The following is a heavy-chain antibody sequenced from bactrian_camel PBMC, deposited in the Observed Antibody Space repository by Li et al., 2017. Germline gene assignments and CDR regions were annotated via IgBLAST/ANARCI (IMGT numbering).Heavy chain of an antibody. J-gene: IGHJ6*01. V-gene: IGHV3S55*01. Sequence: HVQLVESGGGSVQTGGSLRLSCTATGFIGEGSHMGWYRQAPGNECELVSSISSNGTTYYSDYVKGRFTISRDSAKNTAYLQMNSLQYDDTAVYYCTAVGPGGEGLWVGLFLSCPPPSTDFDFGYWGQGTQVTVS. CDR1: GFIGEGSH. D-gene: IGHD5*01. CDR3: TAVGPGGEGLWVGLFLSCPPPSTDFDFGY. CDR2: ISSNGTT.